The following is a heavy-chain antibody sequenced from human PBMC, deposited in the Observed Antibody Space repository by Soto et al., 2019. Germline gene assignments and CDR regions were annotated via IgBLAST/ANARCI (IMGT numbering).Heavy chain of an antibody. Sequence: PGGSLRLSCAASGFTFSVHYMDWVRQAPGKGLEWVGRIRDKPNSYTTEYAASVKDRFTISRDDSKQSLYLQMDSLKTEDTAVYYCARVRMSGTFSFDYWGQGTPVTVS. CDR2: IRDKPNSYTT. J-gene: IGHJ4*02. CDR3: ARVRMSGTFSFDY. V-gene: IGHV3-72*01. D-gene: IGHD1-26*01. CDR1: GFTFSVHY.